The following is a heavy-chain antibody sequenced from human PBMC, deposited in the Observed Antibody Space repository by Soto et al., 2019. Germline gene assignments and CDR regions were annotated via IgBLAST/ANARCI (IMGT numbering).Heavy chain of an antibody. CDR2: IYYSGST. CDR3: ARVYYYDSSGPYPTFDP. Sequence: SETLSLTCTVSGCSISSGGYYWSWILHHPGKGLEWIGYIYYSGSTYYNPSLKSRVTISVDTSKNQFSLKLSSVTAADTAVYYCARVYYYDSSGPYPTFDPWGPGTLVTVSS. D-gene: IGHD3-22*01. V-gene: IGHV4-31*03. J-gene: IGHJ5*02. CDR1: GCSISSGGYY.